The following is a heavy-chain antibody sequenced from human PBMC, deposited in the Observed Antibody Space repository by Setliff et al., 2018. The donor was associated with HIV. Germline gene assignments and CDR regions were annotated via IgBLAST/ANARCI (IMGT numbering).Heavy chain of an antibody. J-gene: IGHJ6*02. V-gene: IGHV1-69*05. CDR2: IVPLFGTT. CDR1: GDSLSNYV. Sequence: SVKVSCKASGDSLSNYVITWVRRAPGQGLEWMGGIVPLFGTTNYAQNFQGRLTITTDQIMTTAYMELTSLRSEDTAVYYCARDGPSMITDYYYYGMDVWGQGTTVTVSS. D-gene: IGHD3-22*01. CDR3: ARDGPSMITDYYYYGMDV.